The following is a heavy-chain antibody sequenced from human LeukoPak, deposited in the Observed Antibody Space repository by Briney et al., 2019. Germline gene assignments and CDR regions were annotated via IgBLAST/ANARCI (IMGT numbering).Heavy chain of an antibody. J-gene: IGHJ4*02. CDR2: IKEDGTTK. V-gene: IGHV3-7*01. Sequence: GGSLRLSCAASGFTFNNYWMSWVRQAPGKGLEWVANIKEDGTTKYYVDSVKGRFTISRDNAKNSVYLQMDSLRAEDMVVYYCARIGYSSSSFDYWGQGTLVTVSS. CDR3: ARIGYSSSSFDY. CDR1: GFTFNNYW. D-gene: IGHD6-6*01.